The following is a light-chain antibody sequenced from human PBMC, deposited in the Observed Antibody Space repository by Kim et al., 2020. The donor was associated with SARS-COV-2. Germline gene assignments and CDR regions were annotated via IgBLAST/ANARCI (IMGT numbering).Light chain of an antibody. CDR1: QGISSY. CDR3: QQYYSYPYT. J-gene: IGKJ2*01. CDR2: AAS. Sequence: ATTGDRVTTSCRASQGISSYLSLYQQKPGKAPKLLISAASTLPSGVPSMFSGSVSGTGFTLTISCLQSEDFATYYCQQYYSYPYTFGQGTKLEI. V-gene: IGKV1-8*01.